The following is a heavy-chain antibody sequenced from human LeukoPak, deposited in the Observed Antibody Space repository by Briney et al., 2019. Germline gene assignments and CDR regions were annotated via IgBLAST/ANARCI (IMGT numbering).Heavy chain of an antibody. V-gene: IGHV3-23*01. CDR2: ISGSAGST. Sequence: GGSLRLSCAASGFTFSDYAMSWVRQAPGKGLEWVSGISGSAGSTYYADSVKGRFTISRDNSKNTLYLQMNSLTDDDTAVYYCAKKWGVGTTTLDYFDYWGQGTLVTVSS. D-gene: IGHD1-26*01. J-gene: IGHJ4*02. CDR1: GFTFSDYA. CDR3: AKKWGVGTTTLDYFDY.